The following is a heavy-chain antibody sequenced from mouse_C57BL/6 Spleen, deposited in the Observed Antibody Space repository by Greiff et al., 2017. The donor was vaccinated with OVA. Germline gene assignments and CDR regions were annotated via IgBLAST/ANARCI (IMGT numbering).Heavy chain of an antibody. J-gene: IGHJ3*01. Sequence: QVHVKQSGAELVRPGTSVKVSCKAFGYAFTNYLIEWVKQRPGQGLEWIGVINPGSGGTNYNEKFKGKATLTADKSSSTAYMQLSSLTSEDSAVYFCARRSDGYYPWFAYWGQGTLVTVSA. CDR3: ARRSDGYYPWFAY. CDR1: GYAFTNYL. D-gene: IGHD2-3*01. V-gene: IGHV1-54*01. CDR2: INPGSGGT.